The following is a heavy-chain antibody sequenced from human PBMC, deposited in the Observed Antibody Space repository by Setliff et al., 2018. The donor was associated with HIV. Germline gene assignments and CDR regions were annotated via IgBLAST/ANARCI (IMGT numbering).Heavy chain of an antibody. CDR1: GYTFTDFG. Sequence: ASVKVSCKTSGYTFTDFGISWVRQAPGHGLEWMGWISPNFGHTNYAPNFHGRITMTVDTSTGRAYMELRSLRSDDTAVYYCARDGYSSSWSRGEYLQHWGQGTLVTVSS. CDR3: ARDGYSSSWSRGEYLQH. V-gene: IGHV1-18*01. J-gene: IGHJ1*01. CDR2: ISPNFGHT. D-gene: IGHD6-13*01.